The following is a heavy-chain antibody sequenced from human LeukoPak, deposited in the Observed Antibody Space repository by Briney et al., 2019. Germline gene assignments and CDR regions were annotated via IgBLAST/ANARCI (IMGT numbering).Heavy chain of an antibody. CDR1: GFTFSSYA. J-gene: IGHJ4*02. CDR3: AREPVGSGYYDY. V-gene: IGHV3-30-3*01. Sequence: GRSLRPSCAASGFTFSSYAMHWVRQAPGKGLEWVAVISYDGSNKYYADSVKGRFTISRDNSKNTLYLQMNSLRAEDTAVYYCAREPVGSGYYDYWGQGTLVTVSS. D-gene: IGHD3-3*01. CDR2: ISYDGSNK.